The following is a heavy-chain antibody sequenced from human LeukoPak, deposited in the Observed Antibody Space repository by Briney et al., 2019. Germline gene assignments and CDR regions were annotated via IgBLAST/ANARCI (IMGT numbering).Heavy chain of an antibody. V-gene: IGHV3-48*02. J-gene: IGHJ3*02. D-gene: IGHD1-7*01. CDR1: GFTFSSYS. CDR2: ISSSSTTI. CDR3: ARRMGGELVAFDI. Sequence: GGSLRLSCAASGFTFSSYSMNWVRQAPGKGLEWVSYISSSSTTIYFADSVKGRFTISRDNAKNSLYLQMNSLKDEDTAVYYCARRMGGELVAFDIWGQGTMVTVSS.